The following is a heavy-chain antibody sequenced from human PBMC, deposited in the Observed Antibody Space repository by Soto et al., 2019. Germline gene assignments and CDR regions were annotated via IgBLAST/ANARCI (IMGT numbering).Heavy chain of an antibody. CDR3: ARDIRGYAYDPFDY. CDR1: GFTFSSHW. D-gene: IGHD3-10*01. CDR2: IKQDGSEK. Sequence: EVQLVESGGGLVQPGGSLRLSCAASGFTFSSHWMSWVRQAPGKGLEWVANIKQDGSEKYYVDSVKCRFTISRDNAKNSLYLQMNSLRAEDTAVYHCARDIRGYAYDPFDYWGQGTLVRVSS. J-gene: IGHJ4*02. V-gene: IGHV3-7*05.